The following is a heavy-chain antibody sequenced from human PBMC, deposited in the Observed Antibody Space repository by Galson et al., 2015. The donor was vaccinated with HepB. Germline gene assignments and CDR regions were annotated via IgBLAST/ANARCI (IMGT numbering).Heavy chain of an antibody. CDR1: GYSFITYG. V-gene: IGHV1-18*01. Sequence: SVKVSCKASGYSFITYGVTWVRQAPGQGLEWMGWISAYNGNTDYAQEVQGRVTVTTDTSTSTAYMELRSLTSDDTAVYYCARGRYGDYWGQGTLVTVSS. CDR2: ISAYNGNT. D-gene: IGHD5-18*01. J-gene: IGHJ4*02. CDR3: ARGRYGDY.